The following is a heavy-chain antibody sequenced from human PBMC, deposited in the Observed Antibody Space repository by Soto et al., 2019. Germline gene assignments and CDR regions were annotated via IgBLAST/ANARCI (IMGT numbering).Heavy chain of an antibody. J-gene: IGHJ3*02. Sequence: QVQLVESGGGVVQPGRSLRLSCAASGFTFSSYGMHWVRQAPGKGLEWVAVIWYDGSNKYYADSVKGRFTISRDNSKNTLYLTMNSLRAEDTAVYYCARVSLRNDYGGIDIWGQGTMVTVSS. V-gene: IGHV3-33*01. CDR2: IWYDGSNK. D-gene: IGHD4-17*01. CDR1: GFTFSSYG. CDR3: ARVSLRNDYGGIDI.